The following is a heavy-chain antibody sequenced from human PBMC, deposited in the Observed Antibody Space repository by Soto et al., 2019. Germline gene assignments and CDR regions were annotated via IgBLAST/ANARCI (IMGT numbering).Heavy chain of an antibody. V-gene: IGHV1-69*13. CDR1: GGTFSSYA. J-gene: IGHJ6*02. CDR3: ARDSTRFLEWLLPYHYYYYGMDV. D-gene: IGHD3-3*01. Sequence: SVKVSCKASGGTFSSYAISWVRQAPGQGLEWMGGIIPIFGTANYAQKFQGRVTITADESTSTAYMELSSLRSEDTAVYYCARDSTRFLEWLLPYHYYYYGMDVWGQGTTVTVSS. CDR2: IIPIFGTA.